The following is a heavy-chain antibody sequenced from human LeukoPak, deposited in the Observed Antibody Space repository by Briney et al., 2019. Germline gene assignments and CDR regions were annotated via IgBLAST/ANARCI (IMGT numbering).Heavy chain of an antibody. D-gene: IGHD3-22*01. CDR2: IHYSGST. CDR1: GGSISSYY. V-gene: IGHV4-59*12. Sequence: PSETLSLTCTVSGGSISSYYWSWIRQPPGKGLEWIGYIHYSGSTNYNPSLKSRVTISVETSKNQFSLKLSSVTAADTAVYYCARDAYYYDSSGSTRYFQHWGQGTLVTVSS. CDR3: ARDAYYYDSSGSTRYFQH. J-gene: IGHJ1*01.